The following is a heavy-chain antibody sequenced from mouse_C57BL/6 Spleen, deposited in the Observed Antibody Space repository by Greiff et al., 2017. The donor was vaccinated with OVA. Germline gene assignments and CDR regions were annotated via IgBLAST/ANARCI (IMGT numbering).Heavy chain of an antibody. J-gene: IGHJ4*01. CDR2: ISYDGSN. CDR1: GYSITSCYY. D-gene: IGHD2-2*01. V-gene: IGHV3-6*01. Sequence: DVQLQESGPGLVKPSQSLTLSCSVTGYSITSCYYWNWIRQFPGNHLEWMGFISYDGSNNYNPSLKNRISITRDTSKNQFFLKLNSVTTEDTATYYCAGYGFDMAMDYWGQGTSVTVSS. CDR3: AGYGFDMAMDY.